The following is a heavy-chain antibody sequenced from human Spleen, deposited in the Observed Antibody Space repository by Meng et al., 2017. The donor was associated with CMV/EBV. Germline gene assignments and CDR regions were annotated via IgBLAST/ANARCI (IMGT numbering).Heavy chain of an antibody. D-gene: IGHD4-23*01. J-gene: IGHJ4*02. CDR3: ARDDYGGNSDY. Sequence: WAATGLNLRSYTGNWVSQAPGKGLEWVSSISRSSSSLYYADSVKGRFTISRDNAKNSLYLQMNSLRAEDTAVYYCARDDYGGNSDYWGQGTLVTVSS. V-gene: IGHV3-21*01. CDR1: GLNLRSYT. CDR2: ISRSSSSL.